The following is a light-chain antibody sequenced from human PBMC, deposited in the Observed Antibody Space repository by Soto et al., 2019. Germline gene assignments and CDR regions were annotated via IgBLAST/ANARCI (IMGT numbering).Light chain of an antibody. Sequence: EIVLYQSPGAVSVSQGERGTLSCRASQSVSSGYLAWYQQKPGQAPRLLIYDASSRATGIPDRFSGSGSGTDFTLTISRLEPEDFAVYFCQLYVSSPMYTLGQGTRLEIK. J-gene: IGKJ5*01. CDR1: QSVSSGY. CDR2: DAS. CDR3: QLYVSSPMYT. V-gene: IGKV3-20*01.